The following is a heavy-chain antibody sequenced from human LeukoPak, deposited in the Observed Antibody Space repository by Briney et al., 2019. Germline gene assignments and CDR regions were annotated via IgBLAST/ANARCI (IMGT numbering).Heavy chain of an antibody. J-gene: IGHJ6*03. CDR2: IYTSGST. V-gene: IGHV4-61*02. D-gene: IGHD3-10*01. CDR1: GGSISSGSYY. CDR3: AAVGVLWFGELSYMDV. Sequence: PSETLSLTCTVSGGSISSGSYYWSWIRQPAGKGLEWIGRIYTSGSTNYNPSLKSRVTISVDTSKNQFSLKLSSVTAADTAVYYCAAVGVLWFGELSYMDVWGKGTTVTISS.